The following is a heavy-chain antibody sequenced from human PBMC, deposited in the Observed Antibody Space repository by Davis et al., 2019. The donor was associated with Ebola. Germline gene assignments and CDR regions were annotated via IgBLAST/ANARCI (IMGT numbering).Heavy chain of an antibody. CDR2: INSDGSST. V-gene: IGHV3-74*01. D-gene: IGHD1-26*01. Sequence: HTGGSLRLSCAASGFTFSSYWMHWVRQAPGKGLVWVSRINSDGSSTSYADSVKGRFTISRDNAKNSLYLQMNSLRAEDTAVYYCESTYSGSYYVPFYYYGMDVWGQGTTVTVSS. CDR3: ESTYSGSYYVPFYYYGMDV. CDR1: GFTFSSYW. J-gene: IGHJ6*02.